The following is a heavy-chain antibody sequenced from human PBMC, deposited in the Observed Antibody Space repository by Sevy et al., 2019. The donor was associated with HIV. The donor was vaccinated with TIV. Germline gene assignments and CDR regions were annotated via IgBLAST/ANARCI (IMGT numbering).Heavy chain of an antibody. V-gene: IGHV3-48*01. CDR2: IDTSSSSI. Sequence: GGSLRLSCAASGFIFGSYSMNWVRQAPGKGLEWISYIDTSSSSIHYADSVKGRFTISRDSSKNTLYLQMNSLRAEDTAVYYCAKDRVSGTYYTGDFDYWGQGTLVTVSS. D-gene: IGHD3-10*01. CDR3: AKDRVSGTYYTGDFDY. CDR1: GFIFGSYS. J-gene: IGHJ4*02.